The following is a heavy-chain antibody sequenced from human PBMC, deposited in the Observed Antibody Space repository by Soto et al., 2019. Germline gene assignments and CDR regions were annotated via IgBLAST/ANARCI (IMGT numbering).Heavy chain of an antibody. CDR3: ARAVSSTWYRGLDY. CDR2: ISYDGTNK. CDR1: GFTFSSFG. V-gene: IGHV3-30*03. J-gene: IGHJ4*02. Sequence: PGGSLRLSCAASGFTFSSFGIHWVRQAPGRGLEWVAVISYDGTNKYYADSVKGRFTISRDNSENTLSLQMNSLRAEDTAVYYCARAVSSTWYRGLDYWGQGTMVTVYS. D-gene: IGHD6-13*01.